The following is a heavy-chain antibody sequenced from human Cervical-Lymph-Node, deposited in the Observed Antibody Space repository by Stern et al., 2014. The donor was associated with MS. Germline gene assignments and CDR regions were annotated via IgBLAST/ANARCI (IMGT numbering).Heavy chain of an antibody. CDR2: LGWDDDK. CDR3: ARSPPYYEFWNDYYYFDY. D-gene: IGHD3-3*01. Sequence: SGPALVKPTQTLTLTCTFSGFSLSTSGMRVSWIRQPPGKALEWLARLGWDDDKFYSTSLKTRLTISKDTSKNQVVLTMTNMDPVDTATYYCARSPPYYEFWNDYYYFDYWGQGTLVAVSS. J-gene: IGHJ4*02. V-gene: IGHV2-70*04. CDR1: GFSLSTSGMR.